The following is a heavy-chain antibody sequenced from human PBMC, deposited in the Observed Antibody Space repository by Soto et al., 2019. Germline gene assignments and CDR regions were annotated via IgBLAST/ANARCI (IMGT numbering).Heavy chain of an antibody. CDR1: GFTFSSYH. J-gene: IGHJ4*01. V-gene: IGHV3-33*08. D-gene: IGHD3-22*01. CDR3: ARTHAQSSGSCXDF. CDR2: IWFDGSEE. Sequence: GGSLRLSCAASGFTFSSYHMSWVRQAPGKGLEWVAVIWFDGSEEYYADSVKGRFTVSRDNSKNTAYLIVNNLRAEDTAVYYCARTHAQSSGSCXDFWGHGTLXTVSS.